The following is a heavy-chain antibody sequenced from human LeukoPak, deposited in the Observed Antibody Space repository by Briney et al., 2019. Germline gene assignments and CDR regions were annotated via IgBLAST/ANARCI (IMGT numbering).Heavy chain of an antibody. J-gene: IGHJ4*02. V-gene: IGHV3-48*03. D-gene: IGHD4-17*01. CDR2: ISTSGTTI. Sequence: PGGSLRLSCAASGFTFHDHGMSWVRQVPGKGLEWVSYISTSGTTIYYADSVKGRFTISRDNARNSLYLQMNSLRAEDTAVYYCARESGVTKIDYWGQGTLVSVSS. CDR3: ARESGVTKIDY. CDR1: GFTFHDHG.